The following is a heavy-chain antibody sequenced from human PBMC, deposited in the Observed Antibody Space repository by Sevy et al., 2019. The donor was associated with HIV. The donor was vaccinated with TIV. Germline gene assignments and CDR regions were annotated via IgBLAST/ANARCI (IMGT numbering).Heavy chain of an antibody. D-gene: IGHD3-10*01. J-gene: IGHJ5*02. CDR3: ARVKGISRVRAVIDWFDP. V-gene: IGHV3-7*03. Sequence: GGSLRLSCAASGFIFSTYWMTWVRQAPGKGLEWVANINQDGSETNYVDSVEGRFTISRDNAKNSLYLQMNSQRVEDTAVYYCARVKGISRVRAVIDWFDPWGQGTLVTVSS. CDR1: GFIFSTYW. CDR2: INQDGSET.